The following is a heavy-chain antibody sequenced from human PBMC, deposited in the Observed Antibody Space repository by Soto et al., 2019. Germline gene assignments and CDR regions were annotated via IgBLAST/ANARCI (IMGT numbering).Heavy chain of an antibody. CDR3: ARASISRIIVVTPDAFDI. Sequence: SETLSLTCTVSGGSISSYYWSWIRQPPGKGLEWIGYIYYSGSANYNPSLKSRVTISVDTSKSQSSLKLSSVTAADTAVYYCARASISRIIVVTPDAFDIWRQGKMVTVSS. J-gene: IGHJ3*02. D-gene: IGHD3-22*01. CDR2: IYYSGSA. V-gene: IGHV4-59*01. CDR1: GGSISSYY.